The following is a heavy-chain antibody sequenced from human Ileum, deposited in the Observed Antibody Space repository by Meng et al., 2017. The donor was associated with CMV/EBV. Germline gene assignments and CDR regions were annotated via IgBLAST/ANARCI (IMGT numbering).Heavy chain of an antibody. CDR1: GFAFSGYS. CDR3: VKDTTPDSRFNFDC. V-gene: IGHV3-23*03. CDR2: IYRQSRAK. D-gene: IGHD1-1*01. Sequence: GGSLRLSCSASGFAFSGYSMNWVRQAPGGGLEWLSIIYRQSRAKYYAESVKGRFTISRDDSTSTLYLQMNSLRADDTATYYCVKDTTPDSRFNFDCWGQGTLVTVSS. J-gene: IGHJ4*02.